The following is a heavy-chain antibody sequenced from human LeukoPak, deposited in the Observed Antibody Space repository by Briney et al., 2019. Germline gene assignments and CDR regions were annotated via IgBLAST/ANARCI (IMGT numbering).Heavy chain of an antibody. V-gene: IGHV3-30*02. CDR1: GFTFSSYW. Sequence: GGSLRLSCAASGFTFSSYWMSWVRQAPGKGLEWVAFIRYDGSNKYYADSVKGRFTISRDNSKNTLYLQMNSLRAEDTAVYYCAKDTIVVVPNYYYYYMDVWGKGTTVTVSS. CDR2: IRYDGSNK. J-gene: IGHJ6*03. D-gene: IGHD2-15*01. CDR3: AKDTIVVVPNYYYYYMDV.